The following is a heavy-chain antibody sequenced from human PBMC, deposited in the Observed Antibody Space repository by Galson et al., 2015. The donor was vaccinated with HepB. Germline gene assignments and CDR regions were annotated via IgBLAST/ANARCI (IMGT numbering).Heavy chain of an antibody. CDR1: GYIFTNYW. V-gene: IGHV5-10-1*01. CDR3: ARRRGYNSGLSFDY. J-gene: IGHJ4*02. CDR2: IDPSDSYT. Sequence: QSGAEVKKPGESLRISCKGSGYIFTNYWIIWVRQMPGKGLEWMGKIDPSDSYTKYSPSFQGHVTISADRSINTAYLQWSSLKASDTAMYYCARRRGYNSGLSFDYWGQGTLVTVSS. D-gene: IGHD5-18*01.